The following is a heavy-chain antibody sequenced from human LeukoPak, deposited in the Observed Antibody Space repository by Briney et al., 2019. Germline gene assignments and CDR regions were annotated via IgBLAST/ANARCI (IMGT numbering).Heavy chain of an antibody. V-gene: IGHV1-2*02. Sequence: ASVKVSCKASGYTFTGYYMHWVRQAPGQGLEWMGWINPNSGGTNYAQKFQGRVTMTRDTSISTAYMELSRLRSDDTAVYYCASDYCSGGSCYVSSGFGFDYWGQGTLVTVSS. CDR2: INPNSGGT. CDR1: GYTFTGYY. J-gene: IGHJ4*02. D-gene: IGHD2-15*01. CDR3: ASDYCSGGSCYVSSGFGFDY.